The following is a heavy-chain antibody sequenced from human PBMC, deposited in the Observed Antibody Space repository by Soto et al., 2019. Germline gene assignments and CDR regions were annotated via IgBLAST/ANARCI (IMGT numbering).Heavy chain of an antibody. CDR3: AGPGYSSQNY. Sequence: LRLSCAASGFTFSSFSLSWVRQAPGKGLEWVSAISGSGDGTDYADSVKGRFTISRDNSKNTLYLQMNSLRAEDTAVYYCAGPGYSSQNYWGQGALVTVSS. CDR2: ISGSGDGT. CDR1: GFTFSSFS. D-gene: IGHD5-18*01. J-gene: IGHJ4*02. V-gene: IGHV3-23*01.